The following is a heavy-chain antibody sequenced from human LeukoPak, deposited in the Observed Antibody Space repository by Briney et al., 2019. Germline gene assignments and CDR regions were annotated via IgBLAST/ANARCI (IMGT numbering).Heavy chain of an antibody. CDR3: ARGGVDYYGSGTYYLMYYFDY. J-gene: IGHJ4*02. V-gene: IGHV3-23*01. CDR2: ISGSGVNT. D-gene: IGHD3-10*01. Sequence: GGSLRLSCAASGFTFSSYAMNWVRQAPGKGLEWVSVISGSGVNTYYADSVRGRFTISRDDPHNTLYLQMNSLRAEDTAVYFCARGGVDYYGSGTYYLMYYFDYWGQGALVTVSS. CDR1: GFTFSSYA.